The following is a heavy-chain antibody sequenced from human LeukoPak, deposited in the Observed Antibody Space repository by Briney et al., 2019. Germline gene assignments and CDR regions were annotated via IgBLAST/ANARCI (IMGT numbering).Heavy chain of an antibody. Sequence: GGSLRLSCAASGFNFGSYSMTWVRQAPGKGLEWVSYISSSGSTIYYADSVKGRFTISRDNAKNSLYLQMNSLRAEDTAVYYCARGGYSEKDDYGDYPTGTFYYYYMDVWGKGTTVAISS. CDR1: GFNFGSYS. CDR3: ARGGYSEKDDYGDYPTGTFYYYYMDV. J-gene: IGHJ6*03. V-gene: IGHV3-48*03. CDR2: ISSSGSTI. D-gene: IGHD4-17*01.